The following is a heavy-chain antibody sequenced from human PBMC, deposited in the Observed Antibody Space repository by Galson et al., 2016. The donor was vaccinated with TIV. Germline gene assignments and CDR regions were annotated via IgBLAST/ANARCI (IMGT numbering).Heavy chain of an antibody. J-gene: IGHJ4*02. Sequence: SLRLSCAVSGLRVNSYAMNWVRQAPGKGLEWVSSISGTGGSTYYADSVKGQITTSRDSYKDTVYLQMNRLRAEDTATYFCAKDRQWIPSSLDYWGQGILVTVSS. CDR3: AKDRQWIPSSLDY. V-gene: IGHV3-23*01. D-gene: IGHD5-18*01. CDR2: ISGTGGST. CDR1: GLRVNSYA.